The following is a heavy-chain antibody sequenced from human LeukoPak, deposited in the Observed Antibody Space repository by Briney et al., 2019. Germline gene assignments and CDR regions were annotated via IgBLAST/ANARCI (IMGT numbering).Heavy chain of an antibody. J-gene: IGHJ4*02. D-gene: IGHD3-10*01. CDR3: AKDNTHYSWDY. CDR1: GGSISSSSYY. V-gene: IGHV4-39*02. CDR2: TPYDGTM. Sequence: SETLSLTCTVTGGSISSSSYYWGWIRQPPGKGLEWVAWTPYDGTMKSYADSVQGRLTISRDNSKNTVYLQLSSLRPEDTGVYYCAKDNTHYSWDYWGQGTLVTVSS.